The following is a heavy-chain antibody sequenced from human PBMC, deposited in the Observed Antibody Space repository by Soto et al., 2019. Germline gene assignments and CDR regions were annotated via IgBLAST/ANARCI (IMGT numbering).Heavy chain of an antibody. D-gene: IGHD3-22*01. CDR2: ISSSSSTI. Sequence: EVQLVESGGGLVQPGGYLRLSCAASGFTFSSYSMKWVRQAPGKGLEWVSYISSSSSTIYYADSVKGRFTISRDNAKNSLYLQMNNLRDEDTAVYYCARGDNDSSGYYSLNWFDPWGQATLVTVSS. CDR3: ARGDNDSSGYYSLNWFDP. CDR1: GFTFSSYS. V-gene: IGHV3-48*02. J-gene: IGHJ5*02.